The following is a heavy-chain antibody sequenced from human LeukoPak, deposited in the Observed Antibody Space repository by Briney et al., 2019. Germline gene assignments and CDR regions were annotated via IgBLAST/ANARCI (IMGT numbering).Heavy chain of an antibody. Sequence: SETLSLTCTVSGGSIRSYLWNWIRQPAGKGLEWIGHIYSSDNTSYNPSLKSRVIMSVDTSKNQFSLKLTSVTAADTAVYYCARRVEYNYGFRFDPWGQGTLVTVSS. V-gene: IGHV4-4*07. CDR3: ARRVEYNYGFRFDP. CDR2: IYSSDNT. CDR1: GGSIRSYL. D-gene: IGHD5-18*01. J-gene: IGHJ5*02.